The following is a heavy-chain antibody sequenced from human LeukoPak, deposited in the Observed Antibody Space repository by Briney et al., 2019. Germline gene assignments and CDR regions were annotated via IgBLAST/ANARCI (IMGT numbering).Heavy chain of an antibody. D-gene: IGHD2-21*02. CDR2: IFYDGNT. V-gene: IGHV4-39*01. J-gene: IGHJ5*02. CDR3: ARHTLVTSISTYNWFDP. CDR1: GGSVSSGSYY. Sequence: PSETLSLTCTVSGGSVSSGSYYWSWIRQPPGKGLEWIGSIFYDGNTFYSPSLRSRVTISVDTSKNHCSLKLNSVTAADTAVYYRARHTLVTSISTYNWFDPWGQGTLVTVSS.